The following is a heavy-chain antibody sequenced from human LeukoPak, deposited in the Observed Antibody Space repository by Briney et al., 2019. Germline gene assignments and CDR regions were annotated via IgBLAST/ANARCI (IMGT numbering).Heavy chain of an antibody. CDR2: IYSGGGT. CDR3: GRSPDGVDN. J-gene: IGHJ4*02. D-gene: IGHD3-10*01. V-gene: IGHV3-53*01. CDR1: GVTVSDNY. Sequence: GGSLRLSCAASGVTVSDNYMSWVRQAPGKGLEWVSLIYSGGGTYYADSVKGRFTISRDNSKNTLYLQMNRLRAEDTAVYYCGRSPDGVDNWGQGTLVTVSS.